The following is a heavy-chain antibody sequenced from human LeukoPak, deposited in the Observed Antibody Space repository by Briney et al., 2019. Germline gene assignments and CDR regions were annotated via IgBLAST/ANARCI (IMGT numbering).Heavy chain of an antibody. V-gene: IGHV4-59*01. J-gene: IGHJ4*02. CDR3: ARVAYDFWSGHHDY. CDR1: GGSISSYY. D-gene: IGHD3-3*01. CDR2: IYYSGST. Sequence: SETLSLTCTVSGGSISSYYWSWIRQPPGKGLEGIGYIYYSGSTNCNPSLKSRVTISVDTSKNQFSLKLSSVTAADTAVYYCARVAYDFWSGHHDYWGQGTLVTVSS.